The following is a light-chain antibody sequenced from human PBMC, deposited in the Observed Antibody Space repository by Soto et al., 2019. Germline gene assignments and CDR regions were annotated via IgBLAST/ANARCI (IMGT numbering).Light chain of an antibody. CDR1: QSVSRN. CDR3: QQYNTYST. V-gene: IGKV3-15*01. J-gene: IGKJ5*01. Sequence: EIVMTQSPATLSLSPGERSTLSFMSSQSVSRNLAWYQQKPGQAPRLLIYGASTRATDIPAKFSGSGSGTEFTLTISSLQPDDFATYYCQQYNTYSTFGQGTRLENK. CDR2: GAS.